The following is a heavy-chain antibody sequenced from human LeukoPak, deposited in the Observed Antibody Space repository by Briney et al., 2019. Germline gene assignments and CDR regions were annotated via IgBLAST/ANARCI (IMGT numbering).Heavy chain of an antibody. V-gene: IGHV4-38-2*02. J-gene: IGHJ4*02. CDR3: ARSDRVAADSVDYFDY. CDR2: IYHSGLI. D-gene: IGHD5-12*01. CDR1: GYSISSGYY. Sequence: SETLSLTCTVSGYSISSGYYWGWIRPPPGKGLEWIANIYHSGLIYYNPSLKSRITVSVDTSKNQLSLRLSSVTAADTAVYYCARSDRVAADSVDYFDYWGQGTLVTVSS.